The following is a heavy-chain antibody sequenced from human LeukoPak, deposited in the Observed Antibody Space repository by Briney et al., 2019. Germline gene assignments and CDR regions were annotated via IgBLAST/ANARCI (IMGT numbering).Heavy chain of an antibody. V-gene: IGHV1-18*01. CDR3: ARSIAVDGRPARIDY. CDR1: GYTFTSYG. CDR2: ISPYNGNT. D-gene: IGHD6-19*01. J-gene: IGHJ4*02. Sequence: ASVKVSCKASGYTFTSYGISWVRQAPGQGLEWMGWISPYNGNTNYAQKLQGRVTMTTDTSTSTAYMELRSLRSDDTAVYYCARSIAVDGRPARIDYWGQGTLVTVSS.